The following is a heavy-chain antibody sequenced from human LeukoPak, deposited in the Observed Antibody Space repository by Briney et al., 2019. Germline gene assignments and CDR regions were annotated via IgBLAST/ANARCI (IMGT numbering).Heavy chain of an antibody. CDR3: AKDHSAAGPFDY. J-gene: IGHJ4*02. CDR2: ISGSGGST. CDR1: GSTFSSYA. D-gene: IGHD6-13*01. V-gene: IGHV3-23*01. Sequence: GGSLRLSSAASGSTFSSYAMSWVRQAPGKGLEWVSAISGSGGSTYYADSVKGRSTISRDNSKNTLYLQMNSLRAEDTAVYYCAKDHSAAGPFDYWGQGTLVTVSS.